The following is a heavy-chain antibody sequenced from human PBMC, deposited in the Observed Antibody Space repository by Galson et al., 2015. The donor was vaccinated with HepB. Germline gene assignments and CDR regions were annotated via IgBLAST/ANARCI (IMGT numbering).Heavy chain of an antibody. CDR2: ISYDGSNK. Sequence: SLRLSCAASGFTFSSYAMHWVRQAPGKGLEWVAVISYDGSNKYYADSVKGRFTISRDNSKNTLYLQMNSLRAEDTAVYYCARVPGQWLAGGDYWGQGTLVTVSS. D-gene: IGHD6-19*01. J-gene: IGHJ4*02. V-gene: IGHV3-30-3*01. CDR1: GFTFSSYA. CDR3: ARVPGQWLAGGDY.